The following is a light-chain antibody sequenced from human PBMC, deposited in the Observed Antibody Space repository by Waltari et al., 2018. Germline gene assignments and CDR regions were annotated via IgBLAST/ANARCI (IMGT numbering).Light chain of an antibody. CDR2: GAS. CDR3: QQRTNWIT. J-gene: IGKJ5*01. CDR1: QRVSSY. Sequence: EIVLTQSPATLSLSPGERATLSCRASQRVSSYLAWYQHKPGQAPRLLIYGASNRATGIPARFSGSGSGTDFTLTISSLEPEDFAVYYCQQRTNWITFGQGTRLEIK. V-gene: IGKV3-11*01.